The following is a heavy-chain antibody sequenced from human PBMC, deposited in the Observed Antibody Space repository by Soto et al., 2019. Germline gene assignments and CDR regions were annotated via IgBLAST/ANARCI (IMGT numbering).Heavy chain of an antibody. Sequence: QVQLVQSGAEVKKPGASVKVSCKASGYTFTSYAMHWVRQAPGQRLEWMGWINAGNGNTKYSQKFQGRVTITRDTSASTAYMELSSLRSADTAVYYCARGYDYVWGSYALAGMDVWGQGTTVTVSS. D-gene: IGHD3-16*01. CDR3: ARGYDYVWGSYALAGMDV. J-gene: IGHJ6*02. CDR2: INAGNGNT. V-gene: IGHV1-3*01. CDR1: GYTFTSYA.